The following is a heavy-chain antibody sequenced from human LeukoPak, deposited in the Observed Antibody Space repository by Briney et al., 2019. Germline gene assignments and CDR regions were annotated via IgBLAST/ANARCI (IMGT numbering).Heavy chain of an antibody. Sequence: ASVKVSCKASGYTFTSYYMHWVRQAPGQGLEWMGIINPSGGSTSYAQKFQSRVTMTRDTSTSTVYMELSSLRSEDTAVYYCARDFRISTGYCTNGVCYTKWFDPWGQGTLVTVSS. CDR1: GYTFTSYY. CDR2: INPSGGST. J-gene: IGHJ5*02. D-gene: IGHD2-8*01. V-gene: IGHV1-46*01. CDR3: ARDFRISTGYCTNGVCYTKWFDP.